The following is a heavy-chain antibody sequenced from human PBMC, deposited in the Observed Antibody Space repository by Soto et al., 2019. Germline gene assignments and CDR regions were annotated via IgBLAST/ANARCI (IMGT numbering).Heavy chain of an antibody. CDR1: GFTFSSYA. CDR2: ISYDGSNK. J-gene: IGHJ4*02. D-gene: IGHD1-26*01. CDR3: ARTIWELLFPFDY. V-gene: IGHV3-30-3*01. Sequence: QVQLVESGGGVVQPGRSLRLSCAASGFTFSSYAMHWVRQAPGKGLEWVAVISYDGSNKYYADSVKGRFTISRDNSKNTLYLQMNSLRAEDTAVYYCARTIWELLFPFDYWGQGTLVTVSS.